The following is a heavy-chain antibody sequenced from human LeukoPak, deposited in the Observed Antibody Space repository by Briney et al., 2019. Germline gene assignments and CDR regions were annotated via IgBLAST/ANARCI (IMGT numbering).Heavy chain of an antibody. CDR2: IYYSGST. Sequence: PSETLSLTCTVSGGSISSSSYYWGWIRQPPGKGLEWIGTIYYSGSTYYNPSLKSRVTISVDTSKNQFSLKLSSVTAADTAVYCCARQGSGNYLSPVNYWGQGTLVTVSS. CDR1: GGSISSSSYY. D-gene: IGHD1-26*01. CDR3: ARQGSGNYLSPVNY. J-gene: IGHJ4*02. V-gene: IGHV4-39*01.